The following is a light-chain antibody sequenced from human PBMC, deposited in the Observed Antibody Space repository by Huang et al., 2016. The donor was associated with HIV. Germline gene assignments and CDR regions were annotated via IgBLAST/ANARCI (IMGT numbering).Light chain of an antibody. CDR2: TVS. CDR3: QQSFSVPRT. J-gene: IGKJ1*01. CDR1: QNITKS. V-gene: IGKV1-39*01. Sequence: DIQMTQSPPSLCASVGDRVTFTCRADQNITKSLNWYQQKQGKSPKLLIYTVSTLESGVPSRCSGSGSGSRFTLNIGNLQPEDFATYYCQQSFSVPRTFG.